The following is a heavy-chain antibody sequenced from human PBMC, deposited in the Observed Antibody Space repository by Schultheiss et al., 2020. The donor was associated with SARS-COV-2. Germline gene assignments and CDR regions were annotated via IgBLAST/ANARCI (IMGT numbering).Heavy chain of an antibody. D-gene: IGHD6-13*01. Sequence: SQTLSLTCTVSGDPIIGYYWSWIRQPPGKGLEWIGYIHYRGSTNCNPSLKSRVTISVDQSKNQFSLMLTSVTAADTAVYFCAMSDILAAVWLWGQGTLVTVSS. V-gene: IGHV4-59*12. CDR1: GDPIIGYY. J-gene: IGHJ4*02. CDR3: AMSDILAAVWL. CDR2: IHYRGST.